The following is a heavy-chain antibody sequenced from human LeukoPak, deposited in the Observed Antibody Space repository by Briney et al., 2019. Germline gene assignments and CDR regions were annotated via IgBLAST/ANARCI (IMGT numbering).Heavy chain of an antibody. J-gene: IGHJ4*02. Sequence: SETLSLTCTVSGGSISSYYWSWIRQPPGKGLEWIGYIYHSGSTYYNPSLKSRVTISVDRSKNQFSLKLSSVTAADTAVYYCARLGLAALDYWGQGTLVTVSS. V-gene: IGHV4-59*08. CDR1: GGSISSYY. D-gene: IGHD3-16*01. CDR3: ARLGLAALDY. CDR2: IYHSGST.